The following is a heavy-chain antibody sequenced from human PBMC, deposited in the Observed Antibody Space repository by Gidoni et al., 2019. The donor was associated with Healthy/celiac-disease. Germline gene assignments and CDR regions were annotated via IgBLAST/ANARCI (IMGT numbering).Heavy chain of an antibody. Sequence: EVQLLESGGGVVQHGGSLRLSCAASGFTFSSYAMSWVRHAPGKGLEWVSAVICIGGSTYYADSVKGRFTISRDNSKNTLYLQMNSLRAEDTAVYYCAKDHGPVLLWFVESRGFDYWGQGTLVTVSS. CDR3: AKDHGPVLLWFVESRGFDY. J-gene: IGHJ4*02. CDR2: VICIGGST. V-gene: IGHV3-23*01. CDR1: GFTFSSYA. D-gene: IGHD3-10*01.